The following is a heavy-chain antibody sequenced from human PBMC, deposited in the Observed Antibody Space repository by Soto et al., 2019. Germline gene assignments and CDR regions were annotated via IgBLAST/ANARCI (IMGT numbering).Heavy chain of an antibody. CDR2: FDPEDGET. CDR3: ATDARYYDILIGYYPDNAFDI. J-gene: IGHJ3*02. Sequence: QVQLVQSGAEVKKPGASVKVSCKVSGYTLTELSMHWVRPAPGKGLEWMGGFDPEDGETIYAQKFQGRVTMTEDTSTDTAYMELSSLRSEDTAVYYCATDARYYDILIGYYPDNAFDIWGQGTMVTVSS. V-gene: IGHV1-24*01. D-gene: IGHD3-9*01. CDR1: GYTLTELS.